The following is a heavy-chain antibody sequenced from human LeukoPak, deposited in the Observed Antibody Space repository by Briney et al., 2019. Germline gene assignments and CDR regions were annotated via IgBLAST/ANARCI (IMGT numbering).Heavy chain of an antibody. V-gene: IGHV3-23*01. J-gene: IGHJ4*02. CDR3: ARVGVVAPATTDLTHNAC. CDR2: IYYSGGNT. CDR1: GLMFSNFA. D-gene: IGHD2-2*01. Sequence: GGSLRLSCAASGLMFSNFAMSWVRQAPGKGLEWVSTIYYSGGNTYSADPVKGRFTISRDNAKNTLYLQMNSLRAEETAVYYCARVGVVAPATTDLTHNACWGRGFLVTVSS.